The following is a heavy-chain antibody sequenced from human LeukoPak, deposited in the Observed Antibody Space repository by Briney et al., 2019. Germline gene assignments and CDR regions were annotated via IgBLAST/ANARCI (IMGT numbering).Heavy chain of an antibody. CDR3: AKDRVWEYYGSGSYSGYFDY. V-gene: IGHV3-30*18. CDR2: ISYDGSNK. J-gene: IGHJ4*02. CDR1: GFTFSSYA. D-gene: IGHD3-10*01. Sequence: GSLRLSCAASGFTFSSYAMSWVRQAPGKGLEWVAVISYDGSNKYYADSVKGRFTISRDNSKNTLYLQMNSLRAEDTAVYYCAKDRVWEYYGSGSYSGYFDYWGQGTLVTVSS.